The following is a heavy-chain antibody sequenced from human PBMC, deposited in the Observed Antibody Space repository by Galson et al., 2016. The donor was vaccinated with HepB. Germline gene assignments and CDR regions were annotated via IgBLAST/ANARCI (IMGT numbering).Heavy chain of an antibody. CDR2: VSPYSGWVSPYSGNT. V-gene: IGHV1-18*01. Sequence: SVKVSCKASGYTFRKFGISWVRQAPGQGLEWMGWVSPYSGWVSPYSGNTYYAEKFQGRVTLTTDTSTTTAYWELRSLTFDDTALYYCARDRRDGSGGRRCDKNGADGWGHVTMVTVAS. D-gene: IGHD2-15*01. J-gene: IGHJ6*02. CDR1: GYTFRKFG. CDR3: ARDRRDGSGGRRCDKNGADG.